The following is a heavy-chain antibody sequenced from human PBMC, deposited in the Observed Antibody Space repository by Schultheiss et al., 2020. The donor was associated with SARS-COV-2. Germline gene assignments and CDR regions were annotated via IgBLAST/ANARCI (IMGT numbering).Heavy chain of an antibody. D-gene: IGHD6-13*01. CDR3: AHFTTAAGTGYNDY. CDR2: IDWDDDK. Sequence: SGPTLVKPTQTLTLTCTFSGFSLSTGGVGVGWIRQPPGKALEWLARIDWDDDKYYSTSLKTRLTITKDTSKNQVVLTMTNMDPVDTATYYCAHFTTAAGTGYNDYWGQGTLVTVSS. J-gene: IGHJ4*02. CDR1: GFSLSTGGVG. V-gene: IGHV2-70*12.